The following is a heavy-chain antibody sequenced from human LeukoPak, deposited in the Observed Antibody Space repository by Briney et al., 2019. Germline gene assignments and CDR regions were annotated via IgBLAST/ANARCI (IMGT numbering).Heavy chain of an antibody. V-gene: IGHV1-2*02. J-gene: IGHJ4*02. D-gene: IGHD2-2*01. CDR2: INPNSGGT. CDR1: GYTFTGYY. Sequence: GASVKVSCKASGYTFTGYYMHWVRQAPGQGLEWMGWINPNSGGTNYAQKFQGRVTMTRDTSISTAYMELSRLRSDDTAVYYCARDNCSSTSCYAEFDYWGQGTLVTVSS. CDR3: ARDNCSSTSCYAEFDY.